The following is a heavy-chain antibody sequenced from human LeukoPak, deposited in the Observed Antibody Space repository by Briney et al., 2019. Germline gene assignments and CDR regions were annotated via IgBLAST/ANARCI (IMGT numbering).Heavy chain of an antibody. V-gene: IGHV4-59*01. J-gene: IGHJ4*02. CDR2: IYYSGST. D-gene: IGHD6-19*01. Sequence: SETLSLTCTVSGCSISSYYWSWIRQPPGKGLEWIGYIYYSGSTNYNPSLKSRVTISVDTSKNQFSLKLSSVTAADTAVYYCAREGQWLPGFDYWGRGTLVTVSS. CDR1: GCSISSYY. CDR3: AREGQWLPGFDY.